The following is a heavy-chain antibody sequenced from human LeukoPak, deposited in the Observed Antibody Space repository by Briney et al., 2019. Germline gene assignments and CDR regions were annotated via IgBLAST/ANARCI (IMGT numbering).Heavy chain of an antibody. J-gene: IGHJ4*02. CDR2: FYYSGST. Sequence: PSETLSLICTVSGASITTHYWSWIRQPPEKGPEWIGDFYYSGSTNYNPSLKGRVTISVDTSKNQFSLKLSSVTAADTAVYYCARYGGYFSVWGQGTLVTVSS. CDR3: ARYGGYFSV. CDR1: GASITTHY. V-gene: IGHV4-59*11. D-gene: IGHD3-22*01.